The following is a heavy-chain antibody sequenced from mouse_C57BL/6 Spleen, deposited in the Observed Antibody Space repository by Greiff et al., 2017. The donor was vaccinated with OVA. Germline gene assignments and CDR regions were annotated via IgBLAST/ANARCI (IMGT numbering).Heavy chain of an antibody. D-gene: IGHD2-3*01. Sequence: DVQLVESGGGLVKPGGSLKLSCAASGFTFSSYTMSWVRQTPEKRLEWVATISGGGGNTYYPDSVKGRFTISRDNAKNTRYLQMSSLRSEDTALYYCARHRGIYDGYYRNYAMDYWGQGTSVTVSS. CDR2: ISGGGGNT. V-gene: IGHV5-9*01. CDR1: GFTFSSYT. J-gene: IGHJ4*01. CDR3: ARHRGIYDGYYRNYAMDY.